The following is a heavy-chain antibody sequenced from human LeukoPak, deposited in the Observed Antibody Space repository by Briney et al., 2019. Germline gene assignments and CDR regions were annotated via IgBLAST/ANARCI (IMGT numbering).Heavy chain of an antibody. J-gene: IGHJ3*02. V-gene: IGHV3-30*02. D-gene: IGHD2-21*01. Sequence: GGSLRLSCAASGFTFSSYGMHWVRQAPGKGLEWVAFIRYDGSNKYYADSMKGRFTISRDNSKNTLYLQMNSMRAEATAAYYCAKHTGILWWWPRDAFDIWGQGTMVTVSS. CDR2: IRYDGSNK. CDR3: AKHTGILWWWPRDAFDI. CDR1: GFTFSSYG.